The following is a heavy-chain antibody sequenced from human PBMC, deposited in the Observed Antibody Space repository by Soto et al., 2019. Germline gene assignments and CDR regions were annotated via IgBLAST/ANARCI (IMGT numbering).Heavy chain of an antibody. D-gene: IGHD6-19*01. CDR2: ISSNGGST. V-gene: IGHV3-64*01. CDR1: GFTFSIYA. J-gene: IGHJ4*02. Sequence: EVQLVESGGDLVQPGGSLRLSCAASGFTFSIYAMQWVRQAPGQGLEYISFISSNGGSTFYANSVKGRFTISRDNSKNTLYLQMDSLRPEDMGVYFCARGIPVAGLDFWGQGTLVTVSS. CDR3: ARGIPVAGLDF.